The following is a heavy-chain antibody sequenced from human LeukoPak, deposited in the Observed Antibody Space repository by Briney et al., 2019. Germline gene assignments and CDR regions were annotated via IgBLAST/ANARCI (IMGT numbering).Heavy chain of an antibody. J-gene: IGHJ5*02. V-gene: IGHV1-46*01. Sequence: ASVKVSCKASGYTFTSYYMHWMRQAPGQGLEWMGLINPTGGSTGYAQKFQGRVTMTRDMSTSTDYMELSSLRSEDTAIYYCARDNSVGDNAWWFDPWGQGTLVTVPS. CDR3: ARDNSVGDNAWWFDP. CDR1: GYTFTSYY. D-gene: IGHD1-26*01. CDR2: INPTGGST.